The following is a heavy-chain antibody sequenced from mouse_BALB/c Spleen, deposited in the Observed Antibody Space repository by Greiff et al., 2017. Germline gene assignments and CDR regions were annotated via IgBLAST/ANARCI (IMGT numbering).Heavy chain of an antibody. CDR1: GFTFSSFG. J-gene: IGHJ1*01. CDR3: ARGGSTAWYFDV. CDR2: ISSGSSTI. V-gene: IGHV5-17*02. D-gene: IGHD1-1*01. Sequence: EVQLVESGGGLVQPGGSRKLSCAASGFTFSSFGMHWVRQAPEKGLGWVAYISSGSSTIYYADTVKGRFTISRDNPKNTLFLQMTSLRSEDTAMYYCARGGSTAWYFDVRGAGTTVTVSS.